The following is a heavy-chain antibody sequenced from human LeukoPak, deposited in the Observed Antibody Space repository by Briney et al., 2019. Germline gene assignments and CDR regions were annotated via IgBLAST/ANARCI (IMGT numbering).Heavy chain of an antibody. CDR2: ISYDGSNK. V-gene: IGHV3-30*18. CDR3: AKSILTGYYPTDY. J-gene: IGHJ4*02. CDR1: GFTFSSYG. Sequence: GGSLRLSCAASGFTFSSYGMHWVRQAPGKGLGWVAAISYDGSNKYYADSVKGRFTISRDNSKNTLYLQMNSLRAEDTAVYYCAKSILTGYYPTDYWGQGTLVTVSS. D-gene: IGHD3-9*01.